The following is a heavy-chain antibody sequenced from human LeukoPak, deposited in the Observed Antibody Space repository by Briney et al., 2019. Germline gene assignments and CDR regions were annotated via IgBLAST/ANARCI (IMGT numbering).Heavy chain of an antibody. CDR1: GGSISSYY. CDR2: IYHSGST. V-gene: IGHV4-59*08. CDR3: ASIQWFGDSIRRWYFDY. Sequence: SETLSLTCTVSGGSISSYYWSWIRQPPGKGLEWIGYIYHSGSTNYNPSLKSRVTISVDTSKNQFSLKLSSVTAADTAVYYCASIQWFGDSIRRWYFDYWGQGTLVTVSS. J-gene: IGHJ4*02. D-gene: IGHD3-10*01.